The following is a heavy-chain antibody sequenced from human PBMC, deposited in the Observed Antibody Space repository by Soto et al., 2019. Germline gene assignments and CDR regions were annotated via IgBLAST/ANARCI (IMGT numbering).Heavy chain of an antibody. CDR2: ISGSGGST. V-gene: IGHV3-23*01. J-gene: IGHJ4*02. CDR3: AKASRPDTAMAPFDY. D-gene: IGHD5-18*01. CDR1: GFTFSSYA. Sequence: EVQLLESGGGLVQPGGSLRLSCAASGFTFSSYAMSWVRQAPGEGLEWVSAISGSGGSTYYADSVKGRFTISRDNSKNTLYLQMNSLRAEDTAVYYCAKASRPDTAMAPFDYWGQGTLVTVSS.